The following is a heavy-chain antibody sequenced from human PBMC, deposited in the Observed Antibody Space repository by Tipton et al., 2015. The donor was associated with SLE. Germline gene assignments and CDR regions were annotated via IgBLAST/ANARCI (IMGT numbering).Heavy chain of an antibody. D-gene: IGHD1-26*01. J-gene: IGHJ3*01. CDR3: ARDGQPEGRWEVGAFDF. V-gene: IGHV3-66*01. CDR2: IYRGGDT. CDR1: GFNFNNYA. Sequence: SLRLSCAASGFNFNNYAMTWVRQSPGKGLEWVSLIYRGGDTSYADSEKGRFTILRDNSKNTVYLQMGSLRVEDMGVYYCARDGQPEGRWEVGAFDFWGQGTILTVSS.